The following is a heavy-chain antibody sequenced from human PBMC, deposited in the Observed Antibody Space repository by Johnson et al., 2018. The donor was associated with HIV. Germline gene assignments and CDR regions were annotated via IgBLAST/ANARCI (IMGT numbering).Heavy chain of an antibody. CDR2: IRNDGSNK. Sequence: HVQLVESGGGVVQPGGSLRLSCAASGFTFNSYGMHWVRQAPGKGLEWVAFIRNDGSNKYYADSVKGRFSISRDNSKNTLYLQMNSLRAEDTAVYYCAKDLSDYGRIDAFDIWGQGTMVTVSS. D-gene: IGHD4-17*01. CDR3: AKDLSDYGRIDAFDI. CDR1: GFTFNSYG. J-gene: IGHJ3*02. V-gene: IGHV3-30*02.